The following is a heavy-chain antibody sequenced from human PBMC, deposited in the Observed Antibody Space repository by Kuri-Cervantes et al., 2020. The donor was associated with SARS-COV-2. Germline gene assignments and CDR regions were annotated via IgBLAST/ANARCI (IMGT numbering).Heavy chain of an antibody. CDR2: IYYSGST. J-gene: IGHJ5*02. D-gene: IGHD3-10*01. Sequence: GSLRLSCTVSGGSISSSSYYWGWIRQPPGKGLEWIGSIYYSGSTYYNPSLKSRVTISVDTSKNQFSLKLSSVTAADTAVYYCARGRITMVRGVTKSNWFDPWGQGTLVTVSS. V-gene: IGHV4-39*07. CDR3: ARGRITMVRGVTKSNWFDP. CDR1: GGSISSSSYY.